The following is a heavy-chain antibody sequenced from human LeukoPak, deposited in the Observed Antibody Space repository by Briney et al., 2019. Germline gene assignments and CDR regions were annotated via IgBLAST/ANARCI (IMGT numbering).Heavy chain of an antibody. J-gene: IGHJ4*02. Sequence: PGGSLRLSCAASGFTFSSYAMSWVRQAPGKGLEWVSAISGSGGSTYYADSVKGRFTISRDNSKNTLYLQMNSLRAEDTAVYYCAPTPEGYCSGGSCYDTTLFDYWGQGTLVTVSS. CDR3: APTPEGYCSGGSCYDTTLFDY. V-gene: IGHV3-23*01. CDR1: GFTFSSYA. D-gene: IGHD2-15*01. CDR2: ISGSGGST.